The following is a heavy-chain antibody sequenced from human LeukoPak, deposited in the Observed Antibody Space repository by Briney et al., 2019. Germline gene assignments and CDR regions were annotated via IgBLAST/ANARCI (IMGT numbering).Heavy chain of an antibody. CDR2: IKQDGFEK. Sequence: GGSLRLSCAASGFTFGSYWLTWVRQAPGKGLEWVANIKQDGFEKYYVDSVKGRFTISRDNAKNSLYLQMNSLRVEDTAVYHCAGGNAMDVWGQGTTVTVSS. CDR3: AGGNAMDV. V-gene: IGHV3-7*02. D-gene: IGHD1-26*01. CDR1: GFTFGSYW. J-gene: IGHJ6*02.